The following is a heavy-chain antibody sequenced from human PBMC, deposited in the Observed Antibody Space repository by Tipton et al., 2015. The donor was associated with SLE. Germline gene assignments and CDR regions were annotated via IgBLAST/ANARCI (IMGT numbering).Heavy chain of an antibody. CDR2: ISYSGRS. Sequence: TLSLTCTVSGVSISDHFWGWIRQPPGKGLEWIGYISYSGRSNYNPSLKSQVTISLDTSKNQVSLKVSSVTAADTAVYYCARRFRDSYYFDYWGQGTLVTVSS. J-gene: IGHJ4*02. CDR3: ARRFRDSYYFDY. CDR1: GVSISDHF. V-gene: IGHV4-59*08.